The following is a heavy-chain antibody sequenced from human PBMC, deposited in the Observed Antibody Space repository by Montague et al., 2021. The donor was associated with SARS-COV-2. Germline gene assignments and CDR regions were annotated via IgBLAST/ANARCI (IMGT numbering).Heavy chain of an antibody. CDR2: IWYDGSNE. Sequence: SRSLSFSASGFIFSSYGMHWVRQAPGKGLEWVAHIWYDGSNENYVDSVKGRFTISRDNFKNTLYLQMNSLRAEDTAIYHCARGSVGGYYFDYWGQGTLVTVSS. CDR1: GFIFSSYG. CDR3: ARGSVGGYYFDY. V-gene: IGHV3-33*01. J-gene: IGHJ4*02. D-gene: IGHD1-26*01.